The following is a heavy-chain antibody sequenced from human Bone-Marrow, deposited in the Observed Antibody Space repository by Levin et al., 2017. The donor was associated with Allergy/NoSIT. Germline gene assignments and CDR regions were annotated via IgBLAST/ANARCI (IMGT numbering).Heavy chain of an antibody. V-gene: IGHV3-15*01. CDR1: GITVTNAW. Sequence: SCAVSGITVTNAWMNWVRQAPGKGLEWVARIKSDTHGGTADYAAPVKGRFAISRDGSRNTLYLEMHSLKAEDTAVYYCTTPTAFGDLLSSGGDYWGQGSLVTVSP. CDR2: IKSDTHGGTA. J-gene: IGHJ4*02. D-gene: IGHD3-10*01. CDR3: TTPTAFGDLLSSGGDY.